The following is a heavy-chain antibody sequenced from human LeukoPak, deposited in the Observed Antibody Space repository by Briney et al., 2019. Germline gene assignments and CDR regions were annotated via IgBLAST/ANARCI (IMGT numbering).Heavy chain of an antibody. CDR1: GFSFDDYS. D-gene: IGHD3-10*01. CDR3: AKDPKPYYYGSGSFQH. J-gene: IGHJ1*01. CDR2: ITWDGGST. V-gene: IGHV3-43D*03. Sequence: GGSLRLSCAASGFSFDDYSMHWVRQAPGKGLEWVSLITWDGGSTYYADSVKGRFTISRDNSKNSLYLQMHSLRAEDTAVYYCAKDPKPYYYGSGSFQHWGQGTLVTVSS.